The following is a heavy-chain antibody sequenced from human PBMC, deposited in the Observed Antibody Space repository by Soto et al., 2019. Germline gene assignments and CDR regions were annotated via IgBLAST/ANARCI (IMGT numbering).Heavy chain of an antibody. D-gene: IGHD6-19*01. CDR3: AKTANGWFSAFDI. CDR2: ISGSGGTT. V-gene: IGHV3-23*01. J-gene: IGHJ3*02. CDR1: GFTFSSYD. Sequence: EVQLLESGGGLVQPGGSLRLSCAASGFTFSSYDMSWVRHAPGKGLEWVSAISGSGGTTYYADSVKGRFTFSRDNSKNTLYLQMNSLRAEDTAVYYCAKTANGWFSAFDIWGQGTMVTVSS.